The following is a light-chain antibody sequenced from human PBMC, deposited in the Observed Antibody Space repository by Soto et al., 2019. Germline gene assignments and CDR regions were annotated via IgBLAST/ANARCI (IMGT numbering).Light chain of an antibody. CDR3: SSYTPSSTL. Sequence: QSALTQPASVSGSPGQSITISCTGTSSDVGGYNYVSWYQQHPGKAPKLIIYEVSNRPSGVSNRFSGSKSGNTASLTISGLQAEDEADYYCSSYTPSSTLFGGGTKL. V-gene: IGLV2-14*01. J-gene: IGLJ2*01. CDR2: EVS. CDR1: SSDVGGYNY.